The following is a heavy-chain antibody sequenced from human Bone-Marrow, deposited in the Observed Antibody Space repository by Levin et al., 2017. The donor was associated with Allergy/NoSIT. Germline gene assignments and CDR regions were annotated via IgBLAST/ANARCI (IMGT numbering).Heavy chain of an antibody. CDR1: GFTFTSFW. Sequence: GESLKISCTASGFTFTSFWMAWARQVPGKGPEWVANIERDGSETYYVDSVKGRFIISRDNGKNSVYLQMNSLRVDDTAVYYCAREEGWGYHYGMDVWGQGTTVSVSS. CDR3: AREEGWGYHYGMDV. D-gene: IGHD3-16*02. V-gene: IGHV3-7*01. CDR2: IERDGSET. J-gene: IGHJ6*02.